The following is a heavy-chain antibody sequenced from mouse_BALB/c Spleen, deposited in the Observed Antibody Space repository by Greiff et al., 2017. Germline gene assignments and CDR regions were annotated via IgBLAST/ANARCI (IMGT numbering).Heavy chain of an antibody. Sequence: EVQLQQSGPELVKPGASVKIPCKASGYTFTDYNMDWVKQSHGKSLEWIGDINPNNGGTIYNQKFKGKATLTVDKSSSTAYMELRSLTSEDTAVYYCARKSYYGNYVGYFDVWGAGTTVTVSS. J-gene: IGHJ1*01. V-gene: IGHV1-18*01. CDR1: GYTFTDYN. CDR3: ARKSYYGNYVGYFDV. D-gene: IGHD2-1*01. CDR2: INPNNGGT.